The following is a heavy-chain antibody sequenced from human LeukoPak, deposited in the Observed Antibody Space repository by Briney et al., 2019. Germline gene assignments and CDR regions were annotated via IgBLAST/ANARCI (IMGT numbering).Heavy chain of an antibody. CDR3: ARDRVQLWFLLSY. D-gene: IGHD5-18*01. J-gene: IGHJ4*02. V-gene: IGHV1-2*02. CDR1: GYTFTGYY. CDR2: LNPNSGVT. Sequence: VASVKVSCKASGYTFTGYYMHWVQQAPGQGLERMGWLNPNSGVTNYAQKFQGRVTMTRDTSISTAYMELSRLTSDDTAVYYCARDRVQLWFLLSYWGQGTLVTVSS.